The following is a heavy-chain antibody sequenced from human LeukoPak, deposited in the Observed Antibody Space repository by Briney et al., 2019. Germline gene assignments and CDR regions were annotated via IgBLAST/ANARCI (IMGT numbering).Heavy chain of an antibody. D-gene: IGHD3-16*01. CDR2: IYPRDSDT. V-gene: IGHV5-51*01. CDR3: ARQQFYTDPWIDY. Sequence: GESLKISCKASGYTFNTFWIGWVRQMPGRGLEWMGIIYPRDSDTRYSPSFQGHVTISADKSTNTAYLQWSSLKASDTAMYYCARQQFYTDPWIDYWGQGTLVTVSS. J-gene: IGHJ4*02. CDR1: GYTFNTFW.